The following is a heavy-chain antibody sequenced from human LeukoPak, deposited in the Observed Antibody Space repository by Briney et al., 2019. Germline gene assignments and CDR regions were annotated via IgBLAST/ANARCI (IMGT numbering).Heavy chain of an antibody. CDR1: GGSISSFY. V-gene: IGHV4-4*07. CDR2: TSTTGST. CDR3: ARDHLELRRGQWFDP. Sequence: SETLSLTCTVSGGSISSFYWSWIRQPAGKGLEWIGRTSTTGSTNYNPSLKSRVTMSVDTSKNHFSLKLTSVTAADTAVYFCARDHLELRRGQWFDPWGQGTLVTVSS. J-gene: IGHJ5*02. D-gene: IGHD1-7*01.